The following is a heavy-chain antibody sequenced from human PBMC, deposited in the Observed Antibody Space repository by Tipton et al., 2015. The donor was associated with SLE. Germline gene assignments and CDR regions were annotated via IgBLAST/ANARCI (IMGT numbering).Heavy chain of an antibody. CDR1: GGTFSNYA. CDR2: IIPIFGTA. V-gene: IGHV1-69*01. Sequence: QLVQSGAEVKKPGSSVKVSYKASGGTFSNYAISWVRQAPGQGLEWMGGIIPIFGTANYAQKFQDRVTITADESTNTAYMELSSVGSGDAAVYYCHALGYYFYYGRDVWGPGTTVGGS. J-gene: IGHJ6*01. CDR3: HALGYYFYYGRDV. D-gene: IGHD2-2*01.